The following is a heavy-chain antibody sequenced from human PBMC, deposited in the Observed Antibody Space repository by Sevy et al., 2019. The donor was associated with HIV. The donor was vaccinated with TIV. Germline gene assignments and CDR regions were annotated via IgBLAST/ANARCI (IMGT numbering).Heavy chain of an antibody. V-gene: IGHV3-11*04. CDR3: ARAYDSRGYPGRSYYYGMDV. Sequence: GGSLRLSCAASGFTFSDYYMSWIRQAPGTGLEWVSYISSSGSTIYYADSVKGRFTISRDNAKNSLYLQMNSLRAEDTAVYYCARAYDSRGYPGRSYYYGMDVWGQGTTVTVSS. J-gene: IGHJ6*02. D-gene: IGHD3-22*01. CDR1: GFTFSDYY. CDR2: ISSSGSTI.